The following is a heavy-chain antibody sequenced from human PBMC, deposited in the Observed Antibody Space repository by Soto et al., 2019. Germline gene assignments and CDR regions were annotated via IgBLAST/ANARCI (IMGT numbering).Heavy chain of an antibody. Sequence: VGSLRLSCAASGFTFSSYWMNWVRQAPGKGLEWVANINQDGNEDNLLDSVKGRFTISRDNAKNSLFLQMNSLRVDDTAVYYCARTGDGHHDFLDYWGQGALVTVSS. CDR3: ARTGDGHHDFLDY. CDR2: INQDGNED. J-gene: IGHJ4*02. D-gene: IGHD1-1*01. CDR1: GFTFSSYW. V-gene: IGHV3-7*01.